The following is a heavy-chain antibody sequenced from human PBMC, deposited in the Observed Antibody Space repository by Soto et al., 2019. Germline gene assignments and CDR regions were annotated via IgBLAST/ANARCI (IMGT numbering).Heavy chain of an antibody. J-gene: IGHJ3*02. D-gene: IGHD4-17*01. CDR3: ARPSGGDSKTSDAFDI. Sequence: GASVTISCEGSGYSYTNSWSGWVRQKTGKGLESMGIIYPGDSDTRYSPSFQGQVTISADKFISTAYLQWSSLKASDTAMYYCARPSGGDSKTSDAFDIWGQGTMVTVSS. V-gene: IGHV5-51*01. CDR1: GYSYTNSW. CDR2: IYPGDSDT.